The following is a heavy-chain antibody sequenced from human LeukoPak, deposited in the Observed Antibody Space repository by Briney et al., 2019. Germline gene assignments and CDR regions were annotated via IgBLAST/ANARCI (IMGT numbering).Heavy chain of an antibody. V-gene: IGHV3-48*01. Sequence: GGALRLSCAASGFTFSRYSMKWVRQAPGKGLEWVSYISSSGSTIYYAESVKGRFTISRDNAKNSLYLQVNSLRAEDTAVYYCARGRGYSYDTDYWGQGTLVTVSS. CDR1: GFTFSRYS. J-gene: IGHJ4*02. D-gene: IGHD5-18*01. CDR2: ISSSGSTI. CDR3: ARGRGYSYDTDY.